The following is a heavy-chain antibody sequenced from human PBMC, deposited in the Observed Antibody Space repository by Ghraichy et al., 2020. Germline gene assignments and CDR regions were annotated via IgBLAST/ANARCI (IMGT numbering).Heavy chain of an antibody. J-gene: IGHJ4*02. CDR2: ISSSSSYI. V-gene: IGHV3-21*01. Sequence: GESLNISCAASGFIFSTYNMNWVRQAPGKGLEWVSSISSSSSYIYYADSVKGRFTISRDNAKNSLFLQMNSLRAEDTAVYYCARDQAARPTNFGYWGQGTLVTVSS. CDR3: ARDQAARPTNFGY. CDR1: GFIFSTYN. D-gene: IGHD6-6*01.